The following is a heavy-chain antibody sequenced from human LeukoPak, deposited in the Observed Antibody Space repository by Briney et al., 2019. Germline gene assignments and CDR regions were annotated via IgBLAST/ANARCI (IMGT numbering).Heavy chain of an antibody. J-gene: IGHJ4*02. D-gene: IGHD2-21*02. CDR2: ITVILGVD. CDR3: ASGLAYCGSDCSNFDY. V-gene: IGHV1-69*02. Sequence: ASVRVSCKASGGTFSNYIISWVRQAPGQGLEWMGRITVILGVDEYAQKFVGRVTITADKLTSTAYMELRSLRSEDTAIYYCASGLAYCGSDCSNFDYWGQGTLVTVSS. CDR1: GGTFSNYI.